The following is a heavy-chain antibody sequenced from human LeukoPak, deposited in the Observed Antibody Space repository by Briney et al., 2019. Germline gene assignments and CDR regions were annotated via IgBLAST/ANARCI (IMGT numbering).Heavy chain of an antibody. CDR2: IYSSGTT. J-gene: IGHJ6*03. D-gene: IGHD3-9*01. Sequence: PSDTLSLTCTVSGGSISSYYWSWIRQHAGKGLEWIGRIYSSGTTHYNPSLKSRVTMSVDTSKNQFSLKLSSVTAADTAVYYCARVPTGILTGYNYYYMDVWGKGTTVTISS. V-gene: IGHV4-4*07. CDR1: GGSISSYY. CDR3: ARVPTGILTGYNYYYMDV.